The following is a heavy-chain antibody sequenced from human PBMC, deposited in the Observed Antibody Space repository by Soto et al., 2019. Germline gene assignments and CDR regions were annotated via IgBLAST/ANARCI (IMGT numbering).Heavy chain of an antibody. D-gene: IGHD2-15*01. J-gene: IGHJ4*02. CDR1: GFTFSSYS. CDR2: ISSSSSYI. Sequence: GGSLRLSCAASGFTFSSYSMNWVRQAPGKGLEWVSSISSSSSYIYYADSVKGRFTIYRDNAKRSIYLQMNSLRVEDTAVYYCAFPSRLPNYWGQGTLVTVSS. CDR3: AFPSRLPNY. V-gene: IGHV3-21*04.